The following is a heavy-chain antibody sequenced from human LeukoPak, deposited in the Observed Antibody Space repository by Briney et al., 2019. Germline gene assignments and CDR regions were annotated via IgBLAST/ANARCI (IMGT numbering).Heavy chain of an antibody. Sequence: PGGSLRLSCAASGFTFSSYSMNWVRQAPGKGLEWVSSISSSSSYIYYADSVKGRFTISRDNAKNSLYLQMNSLRAEDTAVYYCARDLEYDYGDPRFDYWGQGTLVTVSS. CDR3: ARDLEYDYGDPRFDY. J-gene: IGHJ4*02. V-gene: IGHV3-21*01. CDR1: GFTFSSYS. D-gene: IGHD4-17*01. CDR2: ISSSSSYI.